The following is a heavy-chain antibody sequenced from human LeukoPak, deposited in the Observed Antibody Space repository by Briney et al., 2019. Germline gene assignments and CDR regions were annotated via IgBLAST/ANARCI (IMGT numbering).Heavy chain of an antibody. CDR1: GGTFSSYA. CDR3: ARTQLYDFWSGYYDYYYMDV. D-gene: IGHD3-3*01. Sequence: SVKVSCKASGGTFSSYAISWVRQGPGQGLEWMGGIIPIFGTANYAQKFQGRVTITADESTSTAYMELSSLRSEDTAVYYCARTQLYDFWSGYYDYYYMDVWGKGTTVTVSS. V-gene: IGHV1-69*01. CDR2: IIPIFGTA. J-gene: IGHJ6*03.